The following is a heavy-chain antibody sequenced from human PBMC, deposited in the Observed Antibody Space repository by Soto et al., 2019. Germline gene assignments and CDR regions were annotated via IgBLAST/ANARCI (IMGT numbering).Heavy chain of an antibody. CDR2: IYSGGTT. V-gene: IGHV3-66*01. D-gene: IGHD3-10*01. CDR3: ARGGSGSYCDYYGMDV. J-gene: IGHJ6*02. CDR1: ALTASKNY. Sequence: EVQLVESGGGLVQPGGSLRLSCAGSALTASKNYMSWVRQPPGKGLEWVSVIYSGGTTYYADSVKDRFSISRDNSKSTLYLQMDNLRAGDTAVYYCARGGSGSYCDYYGMDVWGQGTTVTVSS.